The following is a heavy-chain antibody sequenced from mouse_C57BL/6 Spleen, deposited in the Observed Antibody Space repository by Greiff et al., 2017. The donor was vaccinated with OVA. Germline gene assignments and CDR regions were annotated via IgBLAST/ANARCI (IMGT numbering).Heavy chain of an antibody. J-gene: IGHJ4*01. Sequence: VQLKESGPELVKPGASVKISCKASGYSFTDYNMNWVKQSNGKSLEWIGVINPNYGTTSYNQKFKGKATLTVDQSSSTAYMQLNSLTSEDSAVYYCARETGTKVYYAMDYWGQGTSGTVSS. CDR2: INPNYGTT. CDR1: GYSFTDYN. CDR3: ARETGTKVYYAMDY. D-gene: IGHD4-1*01. V-gene: IGHV1-39*01.